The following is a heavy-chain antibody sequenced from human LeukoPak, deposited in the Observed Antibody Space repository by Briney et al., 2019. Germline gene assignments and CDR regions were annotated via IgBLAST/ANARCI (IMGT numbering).Heavy chain of an antibody. Sequence: PGGSLRLSCVASGFNLSAYAMHWARQAPDKGLEWVSLIRYDGSDKYYADSVKGRFTISRDISKNTLNLQMNSLRAEDTAVYYCAKDASSSSSLGDWGQGTLVTVSS. CDR3: AKDASSSSSLGD. CDR1: GFNLSAYA. D-gene: IGHD6-6*01. J-gene: IGHJ4*02. V-gene: IGHV3-30*02. CDR2: IRYDGSDK.